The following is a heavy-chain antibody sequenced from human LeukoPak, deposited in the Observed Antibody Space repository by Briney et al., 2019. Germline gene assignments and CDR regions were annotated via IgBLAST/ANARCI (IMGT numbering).Heavy chain of an antibody. CDR1: GFTFSSYE. J-gene: IGHJ4*02. V-gene: IGHV3-48*03. CDR3: AKVSLATNSNYDY. D-gene: IGHD4-11*01. CDR2: ITGSGSTI. Sequence: GGSLRLSCAASGFTFSSYEMNWVRQAPGKGLEWLSYITGSGSTINYADSVKGRFTISRDNAKNSLYLQMNSLRAEDTAVYYCAKVSLATNSNYDYWGQGTLVTVSS.